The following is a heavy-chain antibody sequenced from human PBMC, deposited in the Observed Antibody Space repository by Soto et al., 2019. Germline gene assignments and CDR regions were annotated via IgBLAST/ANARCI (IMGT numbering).Heavy chain of an antibody. CDR1: GDSISSSNW. CDR3: ARHSGSYFRDY. Sequence: SDTLSLTCAVSGDSISSSNWWSWVRQPPGKGLEWIGEIYHSGSTNYNPSLKSRVTISVDKSKNQFSLNLNSVTAADTAVYYCARHSGSYFRDYWGQGTLVTVS. D-gene: IGHD1-26*01. V-gene: IGHV4-4*02. CDR2: IYHSGST. J-gene: IGHJ4*02.